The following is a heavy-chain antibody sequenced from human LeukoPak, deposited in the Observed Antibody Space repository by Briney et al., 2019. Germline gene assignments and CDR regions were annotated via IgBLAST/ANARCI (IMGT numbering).Heavy chain of an antibody. CDR1: GGSFSGYS. D-gene: IGHD3-10*01. CDR3: AKSNGYGLVDI. Sequence: SETLSLTCAVSGGSFSGYSWSWIRQPPGKGLEWIGEINNSGSTNYNPSLKSRVTISVDTSRNQFSLKLNSVTAADTAVYYCAKSNGYGLVDIWGQGTMVTVSS. V-gene: IGHV4-34*01. CDR2: INNSGST. J-gene: IGHJ3*02.